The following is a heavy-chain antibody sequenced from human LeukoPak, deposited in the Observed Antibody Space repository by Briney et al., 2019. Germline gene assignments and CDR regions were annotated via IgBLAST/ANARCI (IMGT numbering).Heavy chain of an antibody. CDR3: ARALSA. V-gene: IGHV3-7*03. D-gene: IGHD3-3*01. Sequence: GGSLILSCAASGFTFTNYWMHWVRQAPGKGLEWVANIKQDGSEIYYVASVKGRFSISRDNARNSVYLQMNNLRAEDTAVYYCARALSAWGQGTLVTVSS. CDR1: GFTFTNYW. J-gene: IGHJ4*02. CDR2: IKQDGSEI.